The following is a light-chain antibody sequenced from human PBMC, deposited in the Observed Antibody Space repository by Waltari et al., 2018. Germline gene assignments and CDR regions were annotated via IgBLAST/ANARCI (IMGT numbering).Light chain of an antibody. V-gene: IGLV3-21*03. CDR1: NIGSQS. CDR2: DDS. CDR3: QVWDNSSDHVV. Sequence: SYVLTQPPSVSVAPGKTARITCGGNNIGSQSVHWYQQKPGQAPVLVVYDDSARPSGIPERFSGSNSGNTATLTISRVEAGDEADYYCQVWDNSSDHVVFGGGTNLTVL. J-gene: IGLJ2*01.